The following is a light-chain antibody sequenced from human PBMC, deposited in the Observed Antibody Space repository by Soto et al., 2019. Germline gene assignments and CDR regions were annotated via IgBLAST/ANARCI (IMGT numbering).Light chain of an antibody. CDR2: HVS. CDR1: QSVSSTS. V-gene: IGKV3-20*01. CDR3: QQYGTSSLT. Sequence: DIVLTQSPGTLYLSPGERAILSRRASQSVSSTSLAWYQQRPGQAPRLLIYHVSSRANGIPDRFSGSGSGTDFTLTISTLEPEDFAVYYCQQYGTSSLTFGGGTRVEI. J-gene: IGKJ4*01.